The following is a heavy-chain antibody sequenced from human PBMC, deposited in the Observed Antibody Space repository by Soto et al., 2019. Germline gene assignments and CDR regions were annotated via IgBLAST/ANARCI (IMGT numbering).Heavy chain of an antibody. CDR3: ARVGQERGSPSVLGQHASLNWFNL. D-gene: IGHD2-15*01. J-gene: IGHJ5*02. CDR2: IIHSGRT. Sequence: PSGTLSLTCSVSGGSFTGYYWSWIRQPPGKGMDRIGGIIHSGRTNDNPSVKSRVTISIDTSKNQFSLKVISLTPAVPAVSHCARVGQERGSPSVLGQHASLNWFNLCGDGPLVIV. CDR1: GGSFTGYY. V-gene: IGHV4-34*12.